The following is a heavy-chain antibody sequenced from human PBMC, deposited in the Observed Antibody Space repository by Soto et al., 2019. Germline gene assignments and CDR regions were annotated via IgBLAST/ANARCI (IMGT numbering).Heavy chain of an antibody. CDR3: ARDKSYGVDV. J-gene: IGHJ6*02. CDR1: GYTFTSYD. CDR2: MNPNSGNT. V-gene: IGHV1-8*01. Sequence: QVQLVQSGAEVKKPGASVKVSCKASGYTFTSYDINWVRQATGQGLEWMGWMNPNSGNTGYAQKCQGSVTKTRDTSISTSYMELSSLWSEGTAVYYCARDKSYGVDVWGQGTTVTVSS.